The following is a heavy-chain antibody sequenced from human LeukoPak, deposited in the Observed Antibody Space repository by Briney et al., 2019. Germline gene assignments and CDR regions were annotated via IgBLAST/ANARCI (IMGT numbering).Heavy chain of an antibody. V-gene: IGHV3-48*04. Sequence: PGGSLRLSCVASGITFSSYSMNWVRQAPGKGLEWVSYISSFSGTINYADSVKGRFTISRDNAKNSLYLQMNSLRAEDTAVYYCARGERSSWYQYFDYWGQGTLVTVSS. CDR3: ARGERSSWYQYFDY. D-gene: IGHD6-13*01. CDR2: ISSFSGTI. CDR1: GITFSSYS. J-gene: IGHJ4*02.